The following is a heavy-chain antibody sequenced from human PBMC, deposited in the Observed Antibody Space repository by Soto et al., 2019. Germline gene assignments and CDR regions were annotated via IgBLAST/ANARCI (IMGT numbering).Heavy chain of an antibody. V-gene: IGHV1-18*01. D-gene: IGHD2-8*01. Sequence: VPVKVSCTASGSTFSSYGISWVRQAPGQGFEWMGWISGYNDNTNYAQKLQGRVSMTTDTFTSTDYMELGGLTFDDTAVYYCARKWSEGTPYGMDVWGQGTKGTV. CDR3: ARKWSEGTPYGMDV. CDR2: ISGYNDNT. CDR1: GSTFSSYG. J-gene: IGHJ6*02.